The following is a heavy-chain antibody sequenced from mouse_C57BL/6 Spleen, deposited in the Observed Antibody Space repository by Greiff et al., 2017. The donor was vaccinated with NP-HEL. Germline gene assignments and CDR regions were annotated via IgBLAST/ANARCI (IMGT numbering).Heavy chain of an antibody. CDR1: GYTFTSYG. D-gene: IGHD1-1*01. J-gene: IGHJ4*01. CDR2: IYPRSGNT. CDR3: ARPYCYSSSYDAMDY. V-gene: IGHV1-81*01. Sequence: QVQLQQSGAELARPGASVKLSCKASGYTFTSYGISWVKQRTGQGLEWIGEIYPRSGNTYYNEKFKGKATLTADKSSSTAYMELRSLTSEDSAVYFCARPYCYSSSYDAMDYWGQGTSVTVSA.